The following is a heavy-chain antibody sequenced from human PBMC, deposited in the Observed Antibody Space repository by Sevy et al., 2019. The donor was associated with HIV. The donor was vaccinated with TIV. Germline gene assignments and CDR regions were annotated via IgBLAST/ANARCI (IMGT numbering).Heavy chain of an antibody. CDR2: ISGSGGST. V-gene: IGHV3-23*01. CDR1: GFTLNNYA. D-gene: IGHD3-22*01. CDR3: AKDSYFDNTLFDY. Sequence: GGSLRLSCAASGFTLNNYAMNWVRQAPGKGLEWVSGISGSGGSTYYADSVKGRFTISRDNSKNTLYLQMNSLRAEDTAVHYCAKDSYFDNTLFDYWGQGTLVTVSS. J-gene: IGHJ4*02.